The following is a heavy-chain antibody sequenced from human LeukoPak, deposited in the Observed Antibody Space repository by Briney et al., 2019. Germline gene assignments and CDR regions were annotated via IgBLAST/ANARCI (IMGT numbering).Heavy chain of an antibody. CDR1: GFNFNNYD. D-gene: IGHD1-1*01. CDR3: AREAPICRNADCRTGFDY. J-gene: IGHJ4*02. V-gene: IGHV3-30*02. Sequence: GGALTISCWASGFNFNNYDLHWARQAPGKGPELVAFFKFHGHETFYANSVEGRFTFSRDNSTNTVYLQMNSLRSEDTAVYYCAREAPICRNADCRTGFDYWGQGTLVAVSS. CDR2: FKFHGHET.